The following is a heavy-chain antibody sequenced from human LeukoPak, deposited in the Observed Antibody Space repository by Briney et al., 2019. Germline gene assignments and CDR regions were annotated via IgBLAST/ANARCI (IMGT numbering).Heavy chain of an antibody. J-gene: IGHJ3*02. Sequence: SKTLSLTCTVSGGSINYYYWSWIRQPPGKGLEWIGYIYYSGSANYNPSLKSRVSISVDTSKNHFSLKLSSVTAADTAVYYCARATQGAFDIWGQGTMVTVSS. CDR3: ARATQGAFDI. CDR1: GGSINYYY. CDR2: IYYSGSA. V-gene: IGHV4-59*01.